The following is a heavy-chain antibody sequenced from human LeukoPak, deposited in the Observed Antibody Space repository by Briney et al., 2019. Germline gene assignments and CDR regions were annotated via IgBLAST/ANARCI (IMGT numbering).Heavy chain of an antibody. CDR3: ARDQLGNLDY. CDR1: GGSVSSGSYY. Sequence: SETLSLTCTVSGGSVSSGSYYWSWIRQPPGKGLEWIGYIYYSGSTNYNPSLKSRVTISVDTSKNQFSLKLSSVTAADTAVYYCARDQLGNLDYWGQGTLVTVSS. J-gene: IGHJ4*02. V-gene: IGHV4-61*01. CDR2: IYYSGST. D-gene: IGHD1-14*01.